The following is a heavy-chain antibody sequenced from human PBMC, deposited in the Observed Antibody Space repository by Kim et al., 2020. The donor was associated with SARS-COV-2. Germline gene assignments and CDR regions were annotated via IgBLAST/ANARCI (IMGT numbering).Heavy chain of an antibody. Sequence: ASVKVSCKASGYTFTDYGFSWVRQAPGQGLEWMGWIDSDNSNTNYAQNLQGRVTMTADTSTSTAYMELMSLRSDDTAMYYCVRGHYGKIVGEYWGQGTLVTVSS. D-gene: IGHD1-26*01. CDR2: IDSDNSNT. CDR1: GYTFTDYG. J-gene: IGHJ4*02. CDR3: VRGHYGKIVGEY. V-gene: IGHV1-18*01.